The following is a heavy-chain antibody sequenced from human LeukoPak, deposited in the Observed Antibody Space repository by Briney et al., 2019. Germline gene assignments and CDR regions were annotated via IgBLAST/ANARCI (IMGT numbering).Heavy chain of an antibody. Sequence: GGSLRLSCAASGFTVSSNYMSWVRQAPGKGLEWVSVIYSGGSTYYADSVKGRFTISRDNSKNTLYLQMNSLRAEGTAVYYCARSRAVAAPLDYWGQGTLVTVSS. CDR3: ARSRAVAAPLDY. CDR1: GFTVSSNY. J-gene: IGHJ4*02. CDR2: IYSGGST. V-gene: IGHV3-66*01. D-gene: IGHD6-19*01.